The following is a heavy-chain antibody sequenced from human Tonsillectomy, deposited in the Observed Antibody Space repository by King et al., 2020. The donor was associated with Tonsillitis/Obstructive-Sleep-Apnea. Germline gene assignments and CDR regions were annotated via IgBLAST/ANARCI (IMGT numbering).Heavy chain of an antibody. CDR2: MSYDGSTK. CDR3: AKSRGSSSGFDFFFDY. Sequence: VQLVESGGGVVQPGRSLRLSCAASGFTLSDYAMHWARQAPGKGLQWVAVMSYDGSTKYYADSVKGRFTIASDKSKNTLDLKMNSLRGEDTAVYYCAKSRGSSSGFDFFFDYWGQGTLVTVSS. D-gene: IGHD6-6*01. CDR1: GFTLSDYA. V-gene: IGHV3-30*04. J-gene: IGHJ4*02.